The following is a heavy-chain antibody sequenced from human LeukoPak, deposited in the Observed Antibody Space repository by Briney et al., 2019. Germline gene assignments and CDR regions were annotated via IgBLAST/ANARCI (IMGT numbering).Heavy chain of an antibody. Sequence: EASVKVSCKASGGTFSSYAISWVRQAPGQGLEWMGGIIPIFGTANYAQKFQGRVTITADESTSTAYMELSSLRSEDTAVYYCARVYGDGDYTINPQPYYYYYMDVWGKGTTVTVSS. CDR1: GGTFSSYA. J-gene: IGHJ6*03. CDR3: ARVYGDGDYTINPQPYYYYYMDV. CDR2: IIPIFGTA. V-gene: IGHV1-69*13. D-gene: IGHD4-17*01.